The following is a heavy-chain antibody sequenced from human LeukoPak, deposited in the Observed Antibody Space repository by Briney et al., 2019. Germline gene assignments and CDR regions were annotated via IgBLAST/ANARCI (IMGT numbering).Heavy chain of an antibody. CDR2: INSDESYT. J-gene: IGHJ4*02. CDR1: GFTFSSYW. D-gene: IGHD2-8*01. CDR3: ASGVGTY. V-gene: IGHV3-74*01. Sequence: GGSLRLSCAASGFTFSSYWMHWVRQAPGKGLVWVSRINSDESYTNYADSVKGRFTIARDNAKNTLFLQMNSLRAEDTAVYYCASGVGTYWGQGTLVTVSS.